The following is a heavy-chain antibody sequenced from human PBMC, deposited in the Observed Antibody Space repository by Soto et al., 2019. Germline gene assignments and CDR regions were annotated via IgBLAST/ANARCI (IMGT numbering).Heavy chain of an antibody. CDR2: INGFNGKP. V-gene: IGHV1-18*01. J-gene: IGHJ4*02. CDR3: ARWEVIFGVVGVD. Sequence: QVQLVQSGAEVRRPGASVRVSCKASGYIFTQYGIGWVRQAPGQGLEWMGWINGFNGKPNYAQEFRGRVTMTTDTSTRTAYVDHRSLTSDDTGVYYCARWEVIFGVVGVDGGKGPLVTVSS. D-gene: IGHD3-3*01. CDR1: GYIFTQYG.